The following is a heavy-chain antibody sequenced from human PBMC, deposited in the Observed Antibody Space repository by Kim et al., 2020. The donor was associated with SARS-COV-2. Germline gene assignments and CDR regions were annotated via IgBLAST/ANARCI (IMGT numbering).Heavy chain of an antibody. CDR2: IYSGGSST. V-gene: IGHV3-23*03. Sequence: GGSLRLSCAASGFTFSSYAMSWVRQAPGKGLEWVSVIYSGGSSTYYADSVKGRFTISRDNSKNTLYLQMNSLRAEDTAVYYCAKLYDSSGYGFGPLGYYFDYWGQGTLVTVSS. CDR1: GFTFSSYA. CDR3: AKLYDSSGYGFGPLGYYFDY. J-gene: IGHJ4*02. D-gene: IGHD3-22*01.